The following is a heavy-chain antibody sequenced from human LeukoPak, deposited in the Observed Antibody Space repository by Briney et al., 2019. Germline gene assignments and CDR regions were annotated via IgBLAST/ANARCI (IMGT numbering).Heavy chain of an antibody. CDR1: GFTFSSYS. J-gene: IGHJ4*02. CDR2: ISSSSSYI. Sequence: GGSLRLSCAASGFTFSSYSMNWVRQAPGKGLEWVSSISSSSSYIYYADSVKGRFTISRDNAKNSLYLQMNSLRAEDTAVYYCARDLLDSASVYGGNSEFDYWGQGTLVTVSS. CDR3: ARDLLDSASVYGGNSEFDY. V-gene: IGHV3-21*01. D-gene: IGHD4-23*01.